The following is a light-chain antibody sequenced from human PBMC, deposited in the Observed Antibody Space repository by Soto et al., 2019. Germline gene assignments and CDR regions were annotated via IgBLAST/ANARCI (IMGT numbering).Light chain of an antibody. CDR1: QAIDSW. CDR2: SAS. CDR3: QQHAPYHRD. J-gene: IGKJ1*01. Sequence: DIQMTQSPSSVSASVGDRVTITCRASQAIDSWLAWYQQRPGKAPKRLIYSASGLETGVPSRFSGTGSGTEFTLNISRLKHEDFATYYCQQHAPYHRDFGQGTKVDIK. V-gene: IGKV1-12*01.